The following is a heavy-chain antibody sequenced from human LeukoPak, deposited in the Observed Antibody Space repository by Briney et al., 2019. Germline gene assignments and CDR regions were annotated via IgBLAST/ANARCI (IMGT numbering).Heavy chain of an antibody. D-gene: IGHD1-26*01. CDR3: PKDTWGGGSYHAGFDY. CDR2: NYYSGST. CDR1: GGPICGCY. V-gene: IGHV4-59*01. J-gene: IGHJ4*02. Sequence: PSDTLSLLCSVSGGPICGCYGRWIPQPPGKGLEDIGYNYYSGSTNYIPSLKSRPTMSVDTSKNQFSLNLSAVTAADTAVYYCPKDTWGGGSYHAGFDYWGRGTLVTVSS.